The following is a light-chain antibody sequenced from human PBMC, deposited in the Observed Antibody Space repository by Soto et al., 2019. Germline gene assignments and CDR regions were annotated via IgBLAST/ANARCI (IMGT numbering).Light chain of an antibody. CDR1: QSVSSN. CDR2: GTS. Sequence: EIVMTQSPATLSVSPGERVTLSCRASQSVSSNLAWYQQKPGQAPRLLVYGTSTRATGTPTRFSGSGSGTEFTLTISSLQSEDFEVYYCQQYNNWPRTFGEGTNVEIK. V-gene: IGKV3-15*01. J-gene: IGKJ1*01. CDR3: QQYNNWPRT.